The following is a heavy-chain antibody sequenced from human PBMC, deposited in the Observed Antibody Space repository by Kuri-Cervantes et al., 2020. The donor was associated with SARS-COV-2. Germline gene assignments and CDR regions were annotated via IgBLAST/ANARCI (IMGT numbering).Heavy chain of an antibody. V-gene: IGHV3-48*04. CDR2: ISSSSSTI. Sequence: GESLKISCAASGFTFSSYSMNWVRQAPGKGLEWVSYISSSSSTIYYADSVKGRFTISRDNAKNSLYLQMNSLRAEDTALYYCAKDITRDILTGGPNAFDIWGQGTMVT. J-gene: IGHJ3*02. D-gene: IGHD3-9*01. CDR3: AKDITRDILTGGPNAFDI. CDR1: GFTFSSYS.